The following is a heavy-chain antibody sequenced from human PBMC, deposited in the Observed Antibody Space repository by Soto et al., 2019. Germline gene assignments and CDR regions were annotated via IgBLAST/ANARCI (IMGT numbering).Heavy chain of an antibody. V-gene: IGHV1-18*01. Sequence: GASVKVSCKASGYNFPNYAISWVRQAPGQGLEWMGWISPYTGHTNYDHSLRGRLSLSTDTSTSTAYMELGSLRAEDTAVYYCAKPLFYSDRWYFDYWGQGTPVTV. J-gene: IGHJ4*02. CDR1: GYNFPNYA. CDR3: AKPLFYSDRWYFDY. CDR2: ISPYTGHT. D-gene: IGHD3-9*01.